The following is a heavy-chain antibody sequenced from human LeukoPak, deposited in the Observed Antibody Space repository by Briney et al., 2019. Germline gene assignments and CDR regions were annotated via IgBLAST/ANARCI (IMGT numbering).Heavy chain of an antibody. CDR1: GFTFSSYS. CDR3: ARMWFGELLPAHFDY. V-gene: IGHV3-48*01. J-gene: IGHJ4*02. Sequence: GGSLRLSCAASGFTFSSYSMNWVRQAPGKGLEWVSYISSSSSTIYYADSVKGRFTISRDNAKNSLYLQMNSLRAEDTAVYYCARMWFGELLPAHFDYWGQGTLVTVSS. D-gene: IGHD3-10*01. CDR2: ISSSSSTI.